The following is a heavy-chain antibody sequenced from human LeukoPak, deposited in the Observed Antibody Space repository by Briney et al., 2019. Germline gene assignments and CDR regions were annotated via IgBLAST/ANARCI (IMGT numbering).Heavy chain of an antibody. J-gene: IGHJ4*02. Sequence: SETLSLTCTASGGSISSSSYYWGWIRQPPGKGLEWIGSIYYSGSTYYNPSLKSRVTISVDTSKNQFSLKLSSVTAADTAVYYCARPGVGGSYYHFDYWGQGTLVTVSS. CDR2: IYYSGST. D-gene: IGHD1-26*01. V-gene: IGHV4-39*01. CDR3: ARPGVGGSYYHFDY. CDR1: GGSISSSSYY.